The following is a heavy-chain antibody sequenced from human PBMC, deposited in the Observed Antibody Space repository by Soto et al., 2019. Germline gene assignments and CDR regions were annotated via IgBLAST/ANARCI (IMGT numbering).Heavy chain of an antibody. Sequence: QVQLQESGPGLVKPSETLSLTSTVSGGSISSYYWSWIRQPPGKGLEWIGYIYYSGSTNYNPSLKSRVTISVDTSKNPFSLKLSSVTAADTAVYYCARGRGGWFINQLLNAFDIWGQGTMVTVSS. CDR2: IYYSGST. D-gene: IGHD2-2*01. CDR3: ARGRGGWFINQLLNAFDI. J-gene: IGHJ3*02. CDR1: GGSISSYY. V-gene: IGHV4-59*01.